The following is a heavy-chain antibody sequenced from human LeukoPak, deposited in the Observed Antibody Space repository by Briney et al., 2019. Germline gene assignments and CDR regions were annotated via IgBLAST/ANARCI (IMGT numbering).Heavy chain of an antibody. CDR2: ITDSGDGT. D-gene: IGHD4-17*01. Sequence: SGGSLRLSCAASGFTFSSYAMAWVRQAPGKGLEWISSITDSGDGTYFADSVRGRFSISRDNSRNTLYLQLNSLRAEDTAVYYCAKEIIYGDYSFDYWGQGTLVTVSS. J-gene: IGHJ4*02. V-gene: IGHV3-23*01. CDR3: AKEIIYGDYSFDY. CDR1: GFTFSSYA.